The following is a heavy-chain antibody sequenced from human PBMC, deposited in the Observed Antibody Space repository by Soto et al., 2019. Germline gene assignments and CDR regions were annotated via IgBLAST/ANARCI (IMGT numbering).Heavy chain of an antibody. V-gene: IGHV4-34*01. Sequence: SETLSLTCAVYGGSFSGYYWSWIRQPPGKGLEWIGEINHSGSTNYNPSLKSRVTISVDTSKNQFPLKLSSVTAADTAVYYCARDKGGSYRPIDYWGQGTLVTVSS. CDR3: ARDKGGSYRPIDY. D-gene: IGHD3-16*02. CDR1: GGSFSGYY. J-gene: IGHJ4*02. CDR2: INHSGST.